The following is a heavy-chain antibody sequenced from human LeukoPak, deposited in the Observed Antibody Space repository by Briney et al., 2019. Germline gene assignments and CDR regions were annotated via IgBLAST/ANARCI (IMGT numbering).Heavy chain of an antibody. J-gene: IGHJ4*02. CDR3: ARHSSGLSMILV. CDR1: GGSISATSYY. V-gene: IGHV4-39*01. D-gene: IGHD2/OR15-2a*01. CDR2: IYNTGSA. Sequence: SETLSLTCIVSGGSISATSYYWGWIRQSPGTGLEWIGSIYNTGSAYYSPSLKSRVTISVDMSNNQISLKLRSVTAADTAVYYCARHSSGLSMILVWGQGTLVTVSS.